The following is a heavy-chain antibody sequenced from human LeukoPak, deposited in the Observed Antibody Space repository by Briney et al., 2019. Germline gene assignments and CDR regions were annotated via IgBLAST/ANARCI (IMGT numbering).Heavy chain of an antibody. Sequence: GGSLRLSCAASGFTFSSYSMNWVRQAPGKGLEWVSSISSSSYIYYADSVKGRFTISRDNAKNSLYLQMNSLRAEDTAVYYCATGMIVVVGPNDYWGQGTLVTVSS. CDR2: ISSSSYI. D-gene: IGHD3-22*01. J-gene: IGHJ4*02. CDR1: GFTFSSYS. CDR3: ATGMIVVVGPNDY. V-gene: IGHV3-21*01.